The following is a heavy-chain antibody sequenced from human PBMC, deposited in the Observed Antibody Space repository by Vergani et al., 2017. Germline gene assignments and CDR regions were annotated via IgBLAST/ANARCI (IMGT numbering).Heavy chain of an antibody. V-gene: IGHV3-30-3*01. CDR1: GFTFSSYA. J-gene: IGHJ4*02. CDR3: AGEGSSGWRGRVDY. D-gene: IGHD3-22*01. Sequence: QVQLVESGGGVVQPGRSLRLSCAASGFTFSSYAMHWVRQAPGKGLEWVAVISYDGSNKYYADSVKGRFTISRDNSKNTLYLQMNSLRAEGTAVDYCAGEGSSGWRGRVDYWGQGTLVTVSS. CDR2: ISYDGSNK.